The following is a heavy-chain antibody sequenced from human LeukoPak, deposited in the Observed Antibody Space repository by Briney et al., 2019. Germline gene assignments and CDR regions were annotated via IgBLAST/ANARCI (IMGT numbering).Heavy chain of an antibody. CDR3: ARTRGYQEPDAFDI. CDR2: IYHSGST. J-gene: IGHJ3*02. D-gene: IGHD3-22*01. Sequence: SQTLSLTCAVSGVSISSGGYSWSWIRQPPGRGLEWIGYIYHSGSTDYNPSLKSRVTISVDRSKNQLSLKLSSVTAADTAVYYCARTRGYQEPDAFDIWGQGTMVTVSS. V-gene: IGHV4-30-2*01. CDR1: GVSISSGGYS.